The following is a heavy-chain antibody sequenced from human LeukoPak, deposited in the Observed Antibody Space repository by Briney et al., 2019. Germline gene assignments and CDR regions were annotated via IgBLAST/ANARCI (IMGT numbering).Heavy chain of an antibody. D-gene: IGHD3-22*01. CDR3: AKDDYHDSSTAY. CDR2: IYSGGST. Sequence: PGGSLRLSCAASGFTVSSNYMSWVRQAPGKGLEWVSVIYSGGSTYYADSVKGRFTISRDNSKNTLNLQMNSLRAEDTAIYYCAKDDYHDSSTAYWGQGTLVTVSS. J-gene: IGHJ4*02. CDR1: GFTVSSNY. V-gene: IGHV3-53*01.